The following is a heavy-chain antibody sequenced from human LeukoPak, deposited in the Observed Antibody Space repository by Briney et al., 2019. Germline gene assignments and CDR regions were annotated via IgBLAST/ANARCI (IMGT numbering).Heavy chain of an antibody. D-gene: IGHD2/OR15-2a*01. CDR1: GFTFSYYW. V-gene: IGHV3-74*01. J-gene: IGHJ4*02. CDR2: ISDDGSRT. CDR3: ARDDGFYSDSSFQDY. Sequence: PGGSLRLSCAASGFTFSYYWMHWVRQAPGKWLVWVSRISDDGSRTTYADSVKGRFAISRDNAKNTLYLQMNSLRAEDTAVYYCARDDGFYSDSSFQDYWGQGTLVTVSS.